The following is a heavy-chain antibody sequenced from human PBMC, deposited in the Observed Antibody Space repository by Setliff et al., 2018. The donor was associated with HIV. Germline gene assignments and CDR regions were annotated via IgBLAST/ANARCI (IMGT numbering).Heavy chain of an antibody. V-gene: IGHV4-31*03. CDR2: IHSGGST. Sequence: PSETLSLTCSVSGASITSGGHYWTWIRQHPERGLEWIGHIHSGGSTFYNPSLKSRLIISLGTSENQFSLKLDSVAAADTAVYYCAREIYGGNSRPFDSWGQGTLVTVSS. J-gene: IGHJ4*02. CDR3: AREIYGGNSRPFDS. CDR1: GASITSGGHY. D-gene: IGHD4-17*01.